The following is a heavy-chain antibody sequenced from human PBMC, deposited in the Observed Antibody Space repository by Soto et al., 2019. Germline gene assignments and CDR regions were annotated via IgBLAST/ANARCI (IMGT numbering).Heavy chain of an antibody. CDR1: GYTFNSHA. J-gene: IGHJ5*02. CDR3: GRDQSGIGYYVDWFDP. V-gene: IGHV1-3*01. Sequence: ASVKVSCKASGYTFNSHAIRWVRQAPGQRPEWLGWINAGNGNTYYSEKFEGRVTFTRDTAATTVNMELTSLTSEDTAIYYCGRDQSGIGYYVDWFDPWGQGTLVTVSS. CDR2: INAGNGNT. D-gene: IGHD3-10*02.